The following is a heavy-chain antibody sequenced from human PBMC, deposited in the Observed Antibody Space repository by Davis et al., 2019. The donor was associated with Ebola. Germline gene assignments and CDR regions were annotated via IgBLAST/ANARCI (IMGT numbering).Heavy chain of an antibody. Sequence: GESLKISCAASGFTFSNYYMHWVRQAPGKGLEWVARIKTDGSTTRYADSVKGRFTISRDNTKNTLYLQMNSLRGEDTAIYYCARDAFSLSRYDTEDHWGQGTLVTVSS. V-gene: IGHV3-74*01. J-gene: IGHJ4*02. D-gene: IGHD3-9*01. CDR3: ARDAFSLSRYDTEDH. CDR2: IKTDGSTT. CDR1: GFTFSNYY.